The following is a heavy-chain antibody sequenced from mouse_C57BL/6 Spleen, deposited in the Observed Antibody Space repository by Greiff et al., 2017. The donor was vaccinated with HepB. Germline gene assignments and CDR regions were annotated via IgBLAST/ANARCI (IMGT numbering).Heavy chain of an antibody. CDR2: ISDGGSYT. CDR1: GFTFSSYA. D-gene: IGHD1-1*01. Sequence: EVQLQQSGGGLVKPGGSLKLSCAASGFTFSSYAMSWVRQTPEKRLEWVATISDGGSYTYYPDNVKGRFTISRDNAKNNLYLQMSQLKSEDTAMYYCARGGSSAWYFDVWGTGTTITVSS. J-gene: IGHJ1*03. V-gene: IGHV5-4*01. CDR3: ARGGSSAWYFDV.